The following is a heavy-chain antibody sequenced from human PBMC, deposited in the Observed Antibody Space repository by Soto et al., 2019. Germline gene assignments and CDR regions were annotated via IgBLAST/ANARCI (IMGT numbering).Heavy chain of an antibody. CDR2: ISGSGGST. CDR3: AKSLSPAGNAFDI. V-gene: IGHV3-23*01. J-gene: IGHJ3*02. Sequence: EVQLLESGGGLVQPGGSLRLSCAASGFTFSSYAMSWVRQAPGKGLEWVSAISGSGGSTYYADSVKGRFTISRDNSKNTLYRQMNSLRAEDTAVYYCAKSLSPAGNAFDIWGQGTMVTVSS. CDR1: GFTFSSYA.